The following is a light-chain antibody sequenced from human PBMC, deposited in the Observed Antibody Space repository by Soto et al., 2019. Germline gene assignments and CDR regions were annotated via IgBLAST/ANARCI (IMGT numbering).Light chain of an antibody. J-gene: IGKJ1*01. V-gene: IGKV1-39*01. CDR1: QSFNNN. CDR2: AAS. CDR3: QQSYSTTWT. Sequence: DIQMTQSPSSLSASVGDRITITCRASQSFNNNLNWYQQKPGKAPKLLMDAASRMQSGVPSRFSGSGGGTEFTLTITSLQPEDFATYDCQQSYSTTWTFGQGTRVEVK.